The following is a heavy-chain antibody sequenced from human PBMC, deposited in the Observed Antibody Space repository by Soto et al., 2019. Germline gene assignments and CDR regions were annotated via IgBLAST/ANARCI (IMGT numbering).Heavy chain of an antibody. J-gene: IGHJ4*02. CDR3: ARHNYGSGSTYFDY. V-gene: IGHV4-4*02. CDR1: GGSISSSNW. Sequence: PSETLSLTCAVSGGSISSSNWWSWVRQPPGKGLEWIGEIYHSGSTNYNPSLKSRVTISVDTSKNQFSLKLNSMTAADTAVYYCARHNYGSGSTYFDYWGQGTLVTVS. CDR2: IYHSGST. D-gene: IGHD3-10*01.